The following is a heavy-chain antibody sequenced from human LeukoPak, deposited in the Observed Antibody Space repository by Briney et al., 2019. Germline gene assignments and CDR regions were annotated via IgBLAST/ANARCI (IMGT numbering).Heavy chain of an antibody. CDR1: GGTFSSYT. CDR2: IIPILGIA. Sequence: SVKVSCKASGGTFSSYTISWVRQAPGQGLEWMGRIIPILGIANYAQKFQGRVTITADKSTSTAYMELSSLRSEDTAVYYCARVTLVGAYNWFDPWGQGTLVTVSS. CDR3: ARVTLVGAYNWFDP. J-gene: IGHJ5*02. V-gene: IGHV1-69*02. D-gene: IGHD1-26*01.